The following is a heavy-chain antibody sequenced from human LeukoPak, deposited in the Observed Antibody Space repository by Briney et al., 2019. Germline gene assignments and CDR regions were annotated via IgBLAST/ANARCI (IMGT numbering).Heavy chain of an antibody. Sequence: ASVKVSCKAYGYTFTGYYLHWVRQAPGQGLEWMGWINPKSDTKYAQKFQGRVTMTRDTFISTAYMELSRLTSDDTAVYYCARDKQSHFDYWGQGILVTVSS. CDR2: INPKSDT. CDR3: ARDKQSHFDY. CDR1: GYTFTGYY. J-gene: IGHJ4*02. V-gene: IGHV1-2*02.